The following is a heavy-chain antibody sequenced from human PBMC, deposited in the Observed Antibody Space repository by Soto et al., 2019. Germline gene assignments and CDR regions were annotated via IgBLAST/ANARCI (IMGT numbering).Heavy chain of an antibody. CDR2: ISSSSSYI. D-gene: IGHD3-3*01. CDR3: ARDSSRGTSYDFWSGYYTYYCYGMDV. CDR1: GFTFSSYS. J-gene: IGHJ6*02. V-gene: IGHV3-21*01. Sequence: GGSLRLSCAASGFTFSSYSMNWVRQAPGKGLEWVSSISSSSSYIYYADSVKGRFTISRDNAKNSLYLQMNSLRAEDTAVYYCARDSSRGTSYDFWSGYYTYYCYGMDVWGQGTTVTVSS.